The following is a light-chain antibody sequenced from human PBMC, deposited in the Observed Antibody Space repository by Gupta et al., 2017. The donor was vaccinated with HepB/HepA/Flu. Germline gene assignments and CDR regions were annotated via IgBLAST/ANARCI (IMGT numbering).Light chain of an antibody. J-gene: IGKJ5*01. Sequence: DRVTTPCRLVLPVTPGEPASISCRSSQSLLFSNGNTYLDWYLQKPGQSPRRLIYLVSNRDSGVPDRFSGSMSGTDFTLKISRVEAEDVGIYYCMQALQTPITFGQGTRLEIK. CDR2: LVS. V-gene: IGKV2-28*01. CDR3: MQALQTPIT. CDR1: QSLLFSNGNTY.